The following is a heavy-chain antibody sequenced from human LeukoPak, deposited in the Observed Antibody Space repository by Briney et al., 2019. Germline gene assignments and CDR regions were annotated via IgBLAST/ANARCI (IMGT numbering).Heavy chain of an antibody. V-gene: IGHV3-7*01. Sequence: GGSLRLSCATFGFPFSSYWMSWVRQTPGKGLEWVAYIKQDGSAIYSVDSMKGRFTISRDNAAKTVYLQVNSLRVEDTGVYYCARMGATPLRDAFDIWGQGTMVTVSS. CDR2: IKQDGSAI. CDR3: ARMGATPLRDAFDI. CDR1: GFPFSSYW. J-gene: IGHJ3*02. D-gene: IGHD1-26*01.